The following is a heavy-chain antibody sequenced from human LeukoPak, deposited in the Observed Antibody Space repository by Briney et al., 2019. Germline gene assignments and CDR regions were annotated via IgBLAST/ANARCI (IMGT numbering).Heavy chain of an antibody. D-gene: IGHD1-1*01. J-gene: IGHJ4*02. CDR2: IIPIFGTA. CDR1: GGTFSSYA. CDR3: ASSTTGQGDFDY. Sequence: GASVKVPCKASGGTFSSYAISWVRQAPGQGLEWMGGIIPIFGTANYAQKFQGRVTITADESTSTAYMELSSLRSEDTAVYYCASSTTGQGDFDYWGQGTLVTVSS. V-gene: IGHV1-69*13.